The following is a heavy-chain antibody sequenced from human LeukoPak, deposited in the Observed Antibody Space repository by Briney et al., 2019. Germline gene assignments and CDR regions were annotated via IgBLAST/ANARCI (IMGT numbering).Heavy chain of an antibody. CDR1: GDSVSSNSAA. CDR3: AREGWGKTGNNYYYYMDV. Sequence: SQTLSLTCAISGDSVSSNSAAWNWIRQSPSRGLEWLGRTYYRSKWYNDYAVSVKSRITINPDTSKNQFSLQLNSVTPEDTAVYYCAREGWGKTGNNYYYYMDVWGKGTTVTVSS. CDR2: TYYRSKWYN. J-gene: IGHJ6*03. D-gene: IGHD3-16*01. V-gene: IGHV6-1*01.